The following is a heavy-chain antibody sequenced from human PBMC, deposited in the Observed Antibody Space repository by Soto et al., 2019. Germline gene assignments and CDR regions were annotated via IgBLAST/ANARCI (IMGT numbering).Heavy chain of an antibody. D-gene: IGHD2-2*01. Sequence: ASVKVSCTASGYTFTSYGISCVRQAPGQGLEWMGWISAYNGNTNYAQKLQGRVTMTTDTSTSTAYMELRSLRSDDTAVYYCASVGYCSSTSCHGYFDLWGRGTLVTVSS. V-gene: IGHV1-18*01. CDR2: ISAYNGNT. CDR1: GYTFTSYG. J-gene: IGHJ2*01. CDR3: ASVGYCSSTSCHGYFDL.